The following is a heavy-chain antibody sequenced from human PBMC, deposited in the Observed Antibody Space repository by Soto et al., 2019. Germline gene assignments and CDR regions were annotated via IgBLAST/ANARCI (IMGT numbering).Heavy chain of an antibody. J-gene: IGHJ6*02. V-gene: IGHV1-46*01. D-gene: IGHD5-18*01. CDR1: GYAFINYY. CDR2: INPIDGST. CDR3: ARKGYTDRKSGLDV. Sequence: ASVKVSCKASGYAFINYYMHWVRQAPGQGLEWMGMINPIDGSTRFTQKFQDRVTMTADTSSNTVYLNLSALKSDDTAVYYCARKGYTDRKSGLDVWGQGTTVTVSS.